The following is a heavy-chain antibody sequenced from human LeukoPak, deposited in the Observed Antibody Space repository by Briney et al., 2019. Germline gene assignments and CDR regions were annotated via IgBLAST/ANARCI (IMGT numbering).Heavy chain of an antibody. Sequence: SETLSLTCTVSGGSISTYYWSWIRQPPGKGLEWIGYIYYSGSTNYSPSLKSRVTISVDPSKNHFSLNLSSVTAADTAVYYCARDKEMATFDYWGQGTLVTVSS. CDR2: IYYSGST. D-gene: IGHD5-24*01. J-gene: IGHJ4*02. V-gene: IGHV4-59*01. CDR1: GGSISTYY. CDR3: ARDKEMATFDY.